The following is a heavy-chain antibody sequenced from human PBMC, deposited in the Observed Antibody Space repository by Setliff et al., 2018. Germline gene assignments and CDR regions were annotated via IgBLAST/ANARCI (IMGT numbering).Heavy chain of an antibody. CDR3: ANHNPARWAVYNTPIDS. CDR1: GFTFSTYS. CDR2: ISGDSVSI. Sequence: GGSLRLSCAASGFTFSTYSMSWARQAPGKGLEWVSAISGDSVSIYYADSVRGQFTISRDNSKNTLYLQMNNLRDEDTAVYSCANHNPARWAVYNTPIDSWGQGTLVTVSS. D-gene: IGHD1-1*01. J-gene: IGHJ4*02. V-gene: IGHV3-23*01.